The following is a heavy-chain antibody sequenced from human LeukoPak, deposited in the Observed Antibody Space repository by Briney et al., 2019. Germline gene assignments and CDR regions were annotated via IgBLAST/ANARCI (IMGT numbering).Heavy chain of an antibody. CDR3: AKRAAGELRYYYYYMDV. CDR1: GFTFSSYG. V-gene: IGHV3-30*02. J-gene: IGHJ6*03. D-gene: IGHD1-7*01. CDR2: IRYDGSNK. Sequence: PGGSLRLSCAASGFTFSSYGMHWVRQAPGKGLEWVAFIRYDGSNKYYADSVKGRFTISRDNSKNTLYLQMNSLRAEDTAVYYCAKRAAGELRYYYYYMDVWGKGTTVTVSS.